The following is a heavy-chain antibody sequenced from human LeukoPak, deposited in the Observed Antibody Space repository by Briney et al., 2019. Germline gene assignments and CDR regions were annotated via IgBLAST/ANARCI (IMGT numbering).Heavy chain of an antibody. Sequence: ASVKVSCKASGYTFTGYYMHWVRQAPGQGLEWMGWINPNSGGTNYAQKFQGRVTMTRDTSISTAYMELSRLRSDDTAVYYCARWEGYCSSTSCYTSYYGMDVWGQGTTVTASS. D-gene: IGHD2-2*02. CDR3: ARWEGYCSSTSCYTSYYGMDV. J-gene: IGHJ6*02. V-gene: IGHV1-2*02. CDR1: GYTFTGYY. CDR2: INPNSGGT.